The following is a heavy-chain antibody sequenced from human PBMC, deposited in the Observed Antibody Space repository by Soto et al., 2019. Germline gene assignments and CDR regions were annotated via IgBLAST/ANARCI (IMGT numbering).Heavy chain of an antibody. V-gene: IGHV3-30-3*01. J-gene: IGHJ6*02. D-gene: IGHD5-18*01. CDR1: GFTFSSYA. CDR2: ISYDGSNK. Sequence: PGGSLRLSCAASGFTFSSYAMHWVRQAPGKGLEWVAVISYDGSNKYYADSVKGRFTISRDNSKNTLYLQMNSLRAEDTAVYYCAGHVDTAFYYGMDVWGQGTTVTVS. CDR3: AGHVDTAFYYGMDV.